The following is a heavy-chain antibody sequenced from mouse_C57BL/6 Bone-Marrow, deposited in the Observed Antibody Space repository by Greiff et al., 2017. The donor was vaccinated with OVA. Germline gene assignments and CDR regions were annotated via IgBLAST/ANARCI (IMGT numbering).Heavy chain of an antibody. V-gene: IGHV5-17*01. CDR2: LSSGSSTI. CDR3: ARPGNYVYAMDY. CDR1: GFTFSDYG. D-gene: IGHD2-1*01. J-gene: IGHJ4*01. Sequence: EVKLVESGGGLVKPGGSLKLSCAASGFTFSDYGMHWVRQAPEKGLEWVAYLSSGSSTIYYADTVKGRFTISRDNAKNTLFLQMTSLRSEDTAMYYCARPGNYVYAMDYWGQGTSVTVSS.